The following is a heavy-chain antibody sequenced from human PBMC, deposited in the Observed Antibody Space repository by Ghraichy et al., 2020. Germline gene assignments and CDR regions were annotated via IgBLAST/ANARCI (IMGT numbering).Heavy chain of an antibody. CDR3: ARYCSGGSCYFNWFDP. V-gene: IGHV4-39*01. CDR2: IYHSGST. D-gene: IGHD2-15*01. Sequence: SETLSLTCTVSGGSISSIIYYWGWIRQPPGKGLEWIGNIYHSGSTYYNPSLKSRVTISVDTSKNQFSLKLSSVTAADTAVYYCARYCSGGSCYFNWFDPWGQGTLVTVSS. J-gene: IGHJ5*02. CDR1: GGSISSIIYY.